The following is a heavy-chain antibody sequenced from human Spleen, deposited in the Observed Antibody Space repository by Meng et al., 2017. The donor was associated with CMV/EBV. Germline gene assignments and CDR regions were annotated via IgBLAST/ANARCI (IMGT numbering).Heavy chain of an antibody. J-gene: IGHJ4*02. CDR1: GGSISSSSYY. CDR3: ARVDTVWVPAHFDD. V-gene: IGHV4-39*07. D-gene: IGHD2-2*01. CDR2: IYYSGCT. Sequence: SETLSLTCTVSGGSISSSSYYWGWIRQPPGKGLEWIGSIYYSGCTYYNPSLKSRVTISVDTSKNQFSLKLSSVTAADTAVYYCARVDTVWVPAHFDDWGQGTLVTVSS.